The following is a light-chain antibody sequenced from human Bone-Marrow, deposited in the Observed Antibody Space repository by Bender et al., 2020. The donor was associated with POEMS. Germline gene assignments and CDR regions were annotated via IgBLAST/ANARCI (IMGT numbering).Light chain of an antibody. CDR3: QVWDSSSDHYV. J-gene: IGLJ1*01. V-gene: IGLV3-21*02. Sequence: SYVLTQPPSVSVAPGQTAKLTCGGHNIGSKSVHWYQQRPGQAPVLVVYDDTDRPSGIPDRFSGSKSGNTATLTISRVEAGDEADYYCQVWDSSSDHYVFGSGTEVTVL. CDR1: NIGSKS. CDR2: DDT.